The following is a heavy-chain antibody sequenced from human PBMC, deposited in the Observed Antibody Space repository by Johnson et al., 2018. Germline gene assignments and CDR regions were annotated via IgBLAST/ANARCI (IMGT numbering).Heavy chain of an antibody. CDR3: ARDHGYYYDGMDV. CDR2: ISGSGVST. V-gene: IGHV3-23*04. J-gene: IGHJ6*02. Sequence: EVQLVASGGGLVQPGGSLRLSCAASGFSFSSYAMTWVRQAPGKGLEWVSAISGSGVSTYYADSVKGRFTLSRDNSKNTMYLQMNSLRAEDTAVYYCARDHGYYYDGMDVWGQGTTVTVSS. CDR1: GFSFSSYA.